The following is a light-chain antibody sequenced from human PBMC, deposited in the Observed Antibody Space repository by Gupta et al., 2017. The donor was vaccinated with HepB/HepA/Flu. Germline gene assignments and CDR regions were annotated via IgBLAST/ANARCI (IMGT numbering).Light chain of an antibody. CDR2: SSN. CDR1: SANIGFNA. J-gene: IGLJ2*01. V-gene: IGLV1-44*01. CDR3: AAWDDSLNGPYVV. Sequence: QSVLTQPPSASGTPGQRVTISCSGSSANIGFNAVNWYQHLPGTAAKLLIFSSNRRPSGVPDRFCGSKSGTSASLAISGLQSEDEGDYYCAAWDDSLNGPYVVFGGGTKLTVL.